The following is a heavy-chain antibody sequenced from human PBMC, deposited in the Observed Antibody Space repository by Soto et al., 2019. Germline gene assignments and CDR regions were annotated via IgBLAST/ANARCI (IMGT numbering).Heavy chain of an antibody. Sequence: ASVKVSCKASGYTFTGYYMHWVRQAPGQGLEWMGWINPNSGGTNYAQKFQGWVTMTRDTSISTAYMELSRLRSDDTAGYYCARDSRDYYGSGRHSPDYYYYMDVWGKGTTVTVSS. J-gene: IGHJ6*03. CDR2: INPNSGGT. CDR3: ARDSRDYYGSGRHSPDYYYYMDV. CDR1: GYTFTGYY. D-gene: IGHD3-10*01. V-gene: IGHV1-2*04.